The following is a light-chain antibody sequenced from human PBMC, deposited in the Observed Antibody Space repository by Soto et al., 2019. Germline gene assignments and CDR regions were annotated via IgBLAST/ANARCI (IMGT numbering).Light chain of an antibody. J-gene: IGKJ5*01. CDR3: QQYGTSLSIT. CDR1: QSISTW. CDR2: KAS. V-gene: IGKV1-5*03. Sequence: DIQMTQSPSTLSASVGDRVTLTCRASQSISTWLAWYQQKPGKAPKLLIYKASGLESGVPSRFSGSGSGTAFTLTISRLEPEDFAVYYCQQYGTSLSITFGQGTRLEIK.